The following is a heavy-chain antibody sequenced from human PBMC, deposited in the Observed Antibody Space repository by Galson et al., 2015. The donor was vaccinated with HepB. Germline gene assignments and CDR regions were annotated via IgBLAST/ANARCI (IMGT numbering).Heavy chain of an antibody. D-gene: IGHD4-23*01. CDR1: GFTFSSYA. CDR3: ARDRFGYGGNNDWYFDL. J-gene: IGHJ2*01. V-gene: IGHV3-64*01. Sequence: SLRLSCAASGFTFSSYAMHWVRQAPGKGLEYVSAISSNGGSTYYANSVKGRFTISRDNSKNTLYLQMGSLRAEDMAVYYCARDRFGYGGNNDWYFDLWGRGTLVTVSS. CDR2: ISSNGGST.